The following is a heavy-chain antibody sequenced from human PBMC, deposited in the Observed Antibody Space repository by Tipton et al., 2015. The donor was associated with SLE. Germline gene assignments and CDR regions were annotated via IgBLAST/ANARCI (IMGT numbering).Heavy chain of an antibody. D-gene: IGHD3-10*01. V-gene: IGHV4-34*01. CDR3: ARTSACHGGY. Sequence: TLSLTCAVYGGSFSDSFWSWIRQPPGKGLEWIGEINHSGWPSYNPSLKSRVTISVDTSKNQFSLKLSSVTAADTAVYYCARTSACHGGYWGQGTLVTVSS. CDR2: INHSGWP. J-gene: IGHJ4*02. CDR1: GGSFSDSF.